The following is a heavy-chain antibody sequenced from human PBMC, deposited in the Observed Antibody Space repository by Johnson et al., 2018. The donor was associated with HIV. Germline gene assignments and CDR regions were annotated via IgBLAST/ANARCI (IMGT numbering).Heavy chain of an antibody. CDR1: GFTLRIYD. CDR2: MRYDGRHN. Sequence: VHLVESGGGVVQPGGSLRLSCAASGFTLRIYDMLWVRQAPGKGLEWVPFMRYDGRHNCFVDSVQGRFTISRDNSKSTLSLQMKRLRAEDTAVYYCARDRYSSGWFLDAFDIWGQGTRVTVSS. D-gene: IGHD6-19*01. CDR3: ARDRYSSGWFLDAFDI. J-gene: IGHJ3*02. V-gene: IGHV3-30*02.